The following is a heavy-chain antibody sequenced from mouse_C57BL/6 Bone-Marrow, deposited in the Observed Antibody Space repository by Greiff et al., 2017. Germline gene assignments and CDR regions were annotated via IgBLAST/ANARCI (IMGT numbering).Heavy chain of an antibody. CDR2: IDPSDSYT. CDR1: GYTFTSYW. J-gene: IGHJ3*01. Sequence: VQLQQPGAELVRPGTSVKLSCKASGYTFTSYWMPWVKQRPGQGLEWIGVIDPSDSYTNYNQKVKGQATLTVDTSSSTAYMQLSSLTAEDSAVYYCAREGDDYSWFAYWGQGTLVTVSA. CDR3: AREGDDYSWFAY. D-gene: IGHD2-4*01. V-gene: IGHV1-59*01.